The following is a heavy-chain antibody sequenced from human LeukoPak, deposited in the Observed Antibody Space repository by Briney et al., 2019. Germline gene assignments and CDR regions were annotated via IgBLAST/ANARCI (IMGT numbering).Heavy chain of an antibody. Sequence: GESLKISCKGSGYSFTSYWIGWVRQLPGKGLEWMGIIYPGDADTRYSPSFQGQVTISADKSISTAYLQWSSLKASDTAMYYCARLPSPYCGGDCYSDWYFDLWGRGTLVTVSS. D-gene: IGHD2-21*02. V-gene: IGHV5-51*01. J-gene: IGHJ2*01. CDR1: GYSFTSYW. CDR2: IYPGDADT. CDR3: ARLPSPYCGGDCYSDWYFDL.